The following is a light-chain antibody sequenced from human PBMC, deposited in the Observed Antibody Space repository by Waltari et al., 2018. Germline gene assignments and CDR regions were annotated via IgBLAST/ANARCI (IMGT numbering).Light chain of an antibody. V-gene: IGKV1-39*01. Sequence: DIQMTQSPSSLSASVGDRVTITCRASQSISKYLNWYQQKPGKAPKLLIYTTSSLQSGVPSRFSGSGSGTDFTLTISSLQPEDFATYYCQQSYSSPGEFTFGPGTKVDIK. CDR2: TTS. CDR3: QQSYSSPGEFT. CDR1: QSISKY. J-gene: IGKJ3*01.